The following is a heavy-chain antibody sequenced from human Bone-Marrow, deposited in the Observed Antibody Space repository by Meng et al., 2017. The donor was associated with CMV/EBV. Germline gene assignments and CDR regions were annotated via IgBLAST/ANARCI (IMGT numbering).Heavy chain of an antibody. D-gene: IGHD2-2*03. CDR2: IYYSGST. J-gene: IGHJ6*02. V-gene: IGHV4-61*01. Sequence: SETLSLTCTVSGGSVSSGSYYWSWIRQPPGKGLEWIGYIYYSGSTNYNPSLKSRVTISVDTSKNQFSLKLSSVTAADTAVYYCARATSPGGYFPFSYYYGMDVWGQGTTVTVSS. CDR3: ARATSPGGYFPFSYYYGMDV. CDR1: GGSVSSGSYY.